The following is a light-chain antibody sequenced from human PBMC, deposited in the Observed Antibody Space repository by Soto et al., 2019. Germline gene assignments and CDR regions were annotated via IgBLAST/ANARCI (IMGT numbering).Light chain of an antibody. V-gene: IGKV3-20*01. Sequence: EIVLTQSPGTLSLSPGERATLSCRASQSVSSSYLAWYQQKPDQAPRLLIYGASSRATGIPDRFSGSGCGTDFTLTISRLEPEDFAVFYCQKYGDSPLTFGQGTQVEIK. CDR2: GAS. CDR1: QSVSSSY. CDR3: QKYGDSPLT. J-gene: IGKJ1*01.